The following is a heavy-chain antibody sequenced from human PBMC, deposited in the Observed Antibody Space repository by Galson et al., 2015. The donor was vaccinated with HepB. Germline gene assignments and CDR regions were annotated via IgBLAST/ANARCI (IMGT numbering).Heavy chain of an antibody. CDR1: GGSISSSSYY. D-gene: IGHD5-24*01. CDR3: ARLNSAFDI. Sequence: ETLSLTCTVSGGSISSSSYYWGWIRQPPGKGLEWIGSIYYSGSTYYNPSLKSRVTISVDTSKNQFSLKLSSVTAADTAVYYCARLNSAFDIWGQGTMVTVSS. CDR2: IYYSGST. V-gene: IGHV4-39*01. J-gene: IGHJ3*02.